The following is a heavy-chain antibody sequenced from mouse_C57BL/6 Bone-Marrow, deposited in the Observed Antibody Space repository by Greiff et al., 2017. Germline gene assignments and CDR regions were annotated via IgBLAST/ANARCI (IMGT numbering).Heavy chain of an antibody. J-gene: IGHJ4*01. CDR3: AREGITYAMDY. CDR2: IDPSDSYT. Sequence: QVQLQQSGAELVMPGASVKLSCKASGYTFTSYWMHWVKQRPGQGLEWIGEIDPSDSYTNYNQKFKGKSTLTVDKSSSTAYMQLSSLTSEDSAVYYCAREGITYAMDYWGQGTSVTVSS. V-gene: IGHV1-69*01. CDR1: GYTFTSYW.